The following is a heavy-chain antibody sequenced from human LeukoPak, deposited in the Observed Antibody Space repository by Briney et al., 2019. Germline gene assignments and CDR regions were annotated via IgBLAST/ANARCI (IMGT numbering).Heavy chain of an antibody. D-gene: IGHD2/OR15-2a*01. Sequence: QPGGSLRLSCAASGFTFSSYEMNGVSQAPGKGLEWVSYISSRGSTIYYADSVKGRFTRSRDNAKNSLYLQINSLRAEDTAVYYCATLVNCWSFDYWGKGTLVTVSS. J-gene: IGHJ4*02. CDR1: GFTFSSYE. V-gene: IGHV3-48*03. CDR3: ATLVNCWSFDY. CDR2: ISSRGSTI.